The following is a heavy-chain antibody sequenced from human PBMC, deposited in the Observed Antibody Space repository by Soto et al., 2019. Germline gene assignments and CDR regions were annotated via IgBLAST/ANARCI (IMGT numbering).Heavy chain of an antibody. CDR1: GGSFSGYY. J-gene: IGHJ4*02. CDR3: ARAHSSGWYHRY. Sequence: QVQLQQWGAGLLKPSETLSLTCAVYGGSFSGYYWSWIRKPPGQGLEWIGEIHHSGSTNYNPSLKSRVTISVDTSKNQFSLKLSSVTAVDTAVYYCARAHSSGWYHRYWGQGTLVTVSS. V-gene: IGHV4-34*01. D-gene: IGHD6-19*01. CDR2: IHHSGST.